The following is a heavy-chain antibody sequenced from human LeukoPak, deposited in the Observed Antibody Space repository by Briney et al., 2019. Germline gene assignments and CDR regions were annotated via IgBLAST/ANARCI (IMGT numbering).Heavy chain of an antibody. CDR1: GGSISSSSYY. CDR3: ARPYYDSSGYHDY. V-gene: IGHV4-39*01. J-gene: IGHJ4*02. D-gene: IGHD3-22*01. Sequence: SETLSLTCTVSGGSISSSSYYWGWIRQPPGKGLEWIGSIYYSGSTDYNPSLKSRVTISVDTSKNQFSLTLSSVTAADTAVYYCARPYYDSSGYHDYWGQGTLVTVSS. CDR2: IYYSGST.